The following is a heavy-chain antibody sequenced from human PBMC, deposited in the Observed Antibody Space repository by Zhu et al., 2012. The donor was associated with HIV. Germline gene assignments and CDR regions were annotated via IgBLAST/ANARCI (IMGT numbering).Heavy chain of an antibody. D-gene: IGHD3-10*01. V-gene: IGHV4-38-2*02. CDR1: GYSISSAYS. Sequence: QVHLQESGPGLVKPPETLSLTCTVSGYSISSAYSWGWIRQLPGMGLEWIGNIYYTGTAYYNPSLKSRVIISADTSKNQFSLQLNSVTAADTAVYYCARDIWFVSYWGSWFDPWGQGIPVTVSS. CDR3: ARDIWFVSYWGSWFDP. J-gene: IGHJ5*02. CDR2: IYYTGTA.